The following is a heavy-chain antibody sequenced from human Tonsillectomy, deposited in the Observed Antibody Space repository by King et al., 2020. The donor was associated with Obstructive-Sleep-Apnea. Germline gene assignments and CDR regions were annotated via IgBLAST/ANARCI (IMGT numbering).Heavy chain of an antibody. J-gene: IGHJ4*02. CDR3: ARDHQGVDY. CDR1: GFTFCDYY. Sequence: VQLVESGGGLVKPGGSLRLSCAASGFTFCDYYMSWIRQAPGKGLEWVCYISSRSSYTNYPDSVKVRFTISIDNAKNSLYLQMNSRIAEDTAVYYCARDHQGVDYWGQGTLVTVSS. CDR2: ISSRSSYT. V-gene: IGHV3-11*06.